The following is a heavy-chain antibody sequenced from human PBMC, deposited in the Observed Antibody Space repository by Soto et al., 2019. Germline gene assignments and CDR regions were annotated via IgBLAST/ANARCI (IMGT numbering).Heavy chain of an antibody. CDR3: ASVYYYDSSGTLNWFDP. V-gene: IGHV1-69*06. D-gene: IGHD3-22*01. J-gene: IGHJ5*02. CDR2: IIPIFGTA. Sequence: SVKVSCKASGGTFSSYAISWVRQAPGQGLEWMGGIIPIFGTANYAQMFQGRVTITADKSTSTAYMELSSLRSEDTAVYYCASVYYYDSSGTLNWFDPWGQGTLVTVSS. CDR1: GGTFSSYA.